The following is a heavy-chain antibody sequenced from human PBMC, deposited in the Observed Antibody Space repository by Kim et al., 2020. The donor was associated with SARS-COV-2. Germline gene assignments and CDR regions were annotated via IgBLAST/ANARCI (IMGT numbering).Heavy chain of an antibody. J-gene: IGHJ3*02. V-gene: IGHV4-31*02. CDR3: ARDEGLSIFDI. Sequence: TYYNPSLKSRVTISVDTSKNQFSLKLSSVTAADTAVYYCARDEGLSIFDIWGQGTMVTVSS. CDR2: T.